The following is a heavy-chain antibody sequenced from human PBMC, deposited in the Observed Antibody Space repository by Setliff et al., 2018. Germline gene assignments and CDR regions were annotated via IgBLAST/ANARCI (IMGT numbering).Heavy chain of an antibody. J-gene: IGHJ4*02. CDR3: ARGLDSVGWWSHRPYYFDN. D-gene: IGHD3-22*01. CDR1: GYSFSTFW. Sequence: PGESLKISCKASGYSFSTFWIGWVSQMPGKGLEWMGVIWPDDSDTTYSPPFRGEVTISADKSVNTAYLQWDSLRASDTAIYYCARGLDSVGWWSHRPYYFDNWGQGTVVTVSS. CDR2: IWPDDSDT. V-gene: IGHV5-51*01.